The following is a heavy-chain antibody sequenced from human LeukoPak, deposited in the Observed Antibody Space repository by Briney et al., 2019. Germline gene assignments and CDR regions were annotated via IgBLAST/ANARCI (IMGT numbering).Heavy chain of an antibody. Sequence: PSETLSLTCTVSNGSFSSGGYDWSWIRQPPGKGLEWIGYIYYSGSTNYNPSLKSRVTISVDTSKNQFSLKLSSVTAADTAVYYCARVRWDGYYYYYGMDVWGQGTTVTVSS. J-gene: IGHJ6*02. CDR2: IYYSGST. CDR1: NGSFSSGGYD. D-gene: IGHD1-26*01. V-gene: IGHV4-61*08. CDR3: ARVRWDGYYYYYGMDV.